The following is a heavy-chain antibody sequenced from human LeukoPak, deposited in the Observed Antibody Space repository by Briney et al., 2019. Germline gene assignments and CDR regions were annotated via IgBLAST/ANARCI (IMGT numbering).Heavy chain of an antibody. CDR2: ISSSSSYT. CDR1: GFTFSDYY. Sequence: GGSLRLSCAASGFTFSDYYMSWIRQAPGKGLEWFSYISSSSSYTNYADSVKGRFTISRDNAKNSLYLRMNSLRAEDTAVYYCARDPSNYYGSGSYCDYWGQGTLVTVSS. CDR3: ARDPSNYYGSGSYCDY. V-gene: IGHV3-11*05. D-gene: IGHD3-10*01. J-gene: IGHJ4*02.